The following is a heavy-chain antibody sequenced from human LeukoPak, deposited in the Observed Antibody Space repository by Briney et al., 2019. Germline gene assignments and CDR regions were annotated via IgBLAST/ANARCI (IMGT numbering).Heavy chain of an antibody. CDR1: GFMFSDFG. V-gene: IGHV3-33*01. CDR3: AREYYYDSGSLGAFDI. J-gene: IGHJ3*02. Sequence: GGSLRLSCAASGFMFSDFGMHWVRQAPGKGLEWVTVIWYDGSDKYYADSVKGRFTISRDNSKNIVYLQMNSLRAEDTAVYYCAREYYYDSGSLGAFDIWGQGTMVTASS. CDR2: IWYDGSDK. D-gene: IGHD3-10*01.